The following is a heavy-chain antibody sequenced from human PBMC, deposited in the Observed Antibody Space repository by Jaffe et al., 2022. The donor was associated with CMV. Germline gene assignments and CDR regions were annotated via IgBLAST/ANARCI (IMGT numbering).Heavy chain of an antibody. CDR1: GLTFSDAW. V-gene: IGHV3-15*01. CDR2: IKRKSEGETI. Sequence: EVQLVESGGGLVNPGGSLRLSCVVSGLTFSDAWMTWVRQAPGKGLEWVGRIKRKSEGETIAYGAPVKGRFTISRDDSKNTLYVQMNSLRTEDTAVYYCTTAADYVGGTYPYNLDYWGQGTLVTVSS. J-gene: IGHJ4*02. D-gene: IGHD3-16*02. CDR3: TTAADYVGGTYPYNLDY.